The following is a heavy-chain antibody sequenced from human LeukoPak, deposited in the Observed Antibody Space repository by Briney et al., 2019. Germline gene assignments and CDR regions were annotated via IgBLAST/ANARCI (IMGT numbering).Heavy chain of an antibody. D-gene: IGHD3-22*01. CDR1: GFTFSSYS. V-gene: IGHV3-23*01. J-gene: IGHJ4*02. Sequence: GGSLRLSCAASGFTFSSYSMNWVRQAPGKGLEWVSAISGSGGSTYYADSVKGRFTISRDNSKNTLYLQMNSLRAEDTAVYYCAKTSPYYYDSSGASLDYWGRGTLVTVSS. CDR2: ISGSGGST. CDR3: AKTSPYYYDSSGASLDY.